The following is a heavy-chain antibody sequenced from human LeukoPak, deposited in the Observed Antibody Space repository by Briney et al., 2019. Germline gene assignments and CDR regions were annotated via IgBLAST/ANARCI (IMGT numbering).Heavy chain of an antibody. J-gene: IGHJ4*02. D-gene: IGHD4-17*01. CDR3: ARDYYGDYLDY. CDR1: GFVFSSHG. CDR2: IWYDGSDQ. V-gene: IGHV3-33*01. Sequence: GGSLRLSCVASGFVFSSHGMNWVRQAPGKVLEWLTAIWYDGSDQYYADSVKGRFTISRDNSKNTLYLQMNSLRAEDTAVYYCARDYYGDYLDYWGQGTLVTVSS.